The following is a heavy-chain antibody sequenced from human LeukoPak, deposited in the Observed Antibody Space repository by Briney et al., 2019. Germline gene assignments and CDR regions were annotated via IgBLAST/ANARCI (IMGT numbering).Heavy chain of an antibody. J-gene: IGHJ6*02. V-gene: IGHV1-18*01. CDR2: ISAYNGNT. CDR1: GYTFTSYG. D-gene: IGHD3-10*01. CDR3: ARGPSSYGSGSYYGYGMDV. Sequence: ASVKVSCKASGYTFTSYGISWVRQAPGQGLEWMGWISAYNGNTNYAQKLQGRVTMTTDTSTSTAYMELRSLRSDDTAVYYCARGPSSYGSGSYYGYGMDVWGQGTTVTVSS.